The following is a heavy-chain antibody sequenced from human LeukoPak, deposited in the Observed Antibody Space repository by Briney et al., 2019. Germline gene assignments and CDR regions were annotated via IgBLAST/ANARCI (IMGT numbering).Heavy chain of an antibody. J-gene: IGHJ4*02. Sequence: PGGSLRLSCAASGFTFSSYAMHWVRQAPGKGLEWVAVISYDGSNKYYADSVKGRFTISRDNSRNTLYLQMNSLRAEDTAVCYCARDSYGDYVGVFDYWGQGTLVTVSS. CDR1: GFTFSSYA. V-gene: IGHV3-30*04. CDR3: ARDSYGDYVGVFDY. CDR2: ISYDGSNK. D-gene: IGHD4-17*01.